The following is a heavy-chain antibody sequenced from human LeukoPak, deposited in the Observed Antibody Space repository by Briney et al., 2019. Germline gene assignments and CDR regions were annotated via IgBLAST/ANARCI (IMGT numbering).Heavy chain of an antibody. CDR2: FSSSGTTM. V-gene: IGHV3-48*03. CDR3: ARKGHWLVRGTFDI. J-gene: IGHJ3*02. Sequence: GSLRLSCAASDFTFSSYEMNWVRQAPGKGLEWVSYFSSSGTTMFYADSLKGRFTISRDNAKNSLYLQMNSLRAEDTAVYYCARKGHWLVRGTFDIWGQGTVVTVSS. D-gene: IGHD6-19*01. CDR1: DFTFSSYE.